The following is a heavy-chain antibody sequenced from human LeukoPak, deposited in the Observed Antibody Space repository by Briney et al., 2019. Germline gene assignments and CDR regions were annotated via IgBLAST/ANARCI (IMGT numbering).Heavy chain of an antibody. Sequence: ASVKVSCKVSGYTLTELSMHWVRQAPGKGLEWMGGFDPEDGETIYAQKFQGRVTMTEDTSTDTAYMELSSLRSEDTAVYYCATLAEDLGAAIRTTFFDYWGQGTLVTVSS. CDR3: ATLAEDLGAAIRTTFFDY. CDR2: FDPEDGET. J-gene: IGHJ4*02. V-gene: IGHV1-24*01. D-gene: IGHD1-26*01. CDR1: GYTLTELS.